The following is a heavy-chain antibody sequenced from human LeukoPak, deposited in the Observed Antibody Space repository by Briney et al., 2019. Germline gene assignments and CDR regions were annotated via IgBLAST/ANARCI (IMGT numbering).Heavy chain of an antibody. V-gene: IGHV4-30-4*08. CDR3: VRVRYCSSTSCYKEGYFDY. CDR2: IYYSGST. D-gene: IGHD2-2*02. CDR1: GGSISSGDYY. Sequence: SETLSLTCTVSGGSISSGDYYWSWIRQPPGKGLEWIGYIYYSGSTYYNPSLKSRVTISVDTSKNQFSLKLSSVSAADTAVYYCVRVRYCSSTSCYKEGYFDYWGQGTLVTVSS. J-gene: IGHJ4*02.